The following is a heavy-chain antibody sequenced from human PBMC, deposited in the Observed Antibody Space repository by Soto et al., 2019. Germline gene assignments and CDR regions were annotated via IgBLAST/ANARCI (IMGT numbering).Heavy chain of an antibody. J-gene: IGHJ6*02. CDR2: IQYSGST. D-gene: IGHD4-17*01. CDR1: RGSISGYY. CDR3: GRDVGYTVTRLGKYYYGMDV. V-gene: IGHV4-59*01. Sequence: KPSENPSLTCASYRGSISGYYLSWIRQQQGKGLDWIGYIQYSGSTNYHPWLKSRVAISVETCKNQFYLKLSSVTAEDTAVYYCGRDVGYTVTRLGKYYYGMDVWGQGTTVTVSS.